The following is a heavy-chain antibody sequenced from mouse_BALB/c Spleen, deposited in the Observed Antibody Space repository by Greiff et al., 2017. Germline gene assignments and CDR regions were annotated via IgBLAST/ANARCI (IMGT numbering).Heavy chain of an antibody. D-gene: IGHD2-14*01. V-gene: IGHV1-54*01. Sequence: VQLQQSGAELVRPGTSVKVSCKASGYAFTNYLIEWVKQRPGQGLEWIGVINPGSGGTNYNEKFKGKATLTADKSSSTAYMQLSSLTSDDSAVYFCARNYRYDVFDYWGQGTTLTVSS. CDR3: ARNYRYDVFDY. J-gene: IGHJ2*01. CDR2: INPGSGGT. CDR1: GYAFTNYL.